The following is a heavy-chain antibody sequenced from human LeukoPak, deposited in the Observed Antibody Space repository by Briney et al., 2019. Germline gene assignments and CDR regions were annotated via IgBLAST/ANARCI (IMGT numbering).Heavy chain of an antibody. J-gene: IGHJ6*02. V-gene: IGHV1-18*01. D-gene: IGHD4-11*01. CDR1: GYTFTSYG. CDR3: ARDVYSNGYYYYGMDV. Sequence: ASVKVSCKASGYTFTSYGISWVRQAPGQGLEWMGWISAYNGNTNYAQKLQGRVTMTTDTSTSTAYMELRSLRSDDTAVYYCARDVYSNGYYYYGMDVWGQGTTVTVSS. CDR2: ISAYNGNT.